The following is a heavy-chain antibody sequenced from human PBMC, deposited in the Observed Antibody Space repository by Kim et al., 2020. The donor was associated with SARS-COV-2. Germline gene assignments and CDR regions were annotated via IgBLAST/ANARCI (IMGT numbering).Heavy chain of an antibody. V-gene: IGHV3-49*03. D-gene: IGHD3-22*01. CDR2: IRSKAYGGTT. J-gene: IGHJ3*02. Sequence: GGSLRLSCTASGFTFGDYAMSWFRQAPGKGLEWVGFIRSKAYGGTTEYAASVKGRFTISRDDSKSIAYLQMNSLKTEDTAVYYCTRGEYYDSSGYSPGAFDIWGQGTMVTVSS. CDR3: TRGEYYDSSGYSPGAFDI. CDR1: GFTFGDYA.